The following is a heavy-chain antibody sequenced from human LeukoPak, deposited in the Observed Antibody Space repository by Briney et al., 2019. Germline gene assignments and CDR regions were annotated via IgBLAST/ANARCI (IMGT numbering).Heavy chain of an antibody. CDR1: GFTFSSYG. D-gene: IGHD6-19*01. CDR3: AKGGVAVAGWFDP. Sequence: PGRSRRLSCAAPGFTFSSYGMHWVRQAPGKVLEWVAVISYDGSNKYYADSVKGRFTISRDNSKNTLSLQMNSLSAEATAVYYCAKGGVAVAGWFDPWGQGTLVTVSS. J-gene: IGHJ5*02. V-gene: IGHV3-30*18. CDR2: ISYDGSNK.